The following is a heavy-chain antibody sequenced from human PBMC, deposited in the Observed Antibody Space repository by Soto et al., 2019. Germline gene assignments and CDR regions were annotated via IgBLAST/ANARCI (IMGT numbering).Heavy chain of an antibody. V-gene: IGHV3-9*01. Sequence: EVQLVESGGGLVQPGRSLRLSCAASGFTFDDYAMHWVRQAPGKGLEWVSGISWNSGSIGYAESVKGRFTISRDNAKNSLYLQMTSRRAEDTALYYCAKDRGLVLSFYFDYWGQGTLVTVSS. J-gene: IGHJ4*02. CDR1: GFTFDDYA. CDR3: AKDRGLVLSFYFDY. CDR2: ISWNSGSI. D-gene: IGHD6-19*01.